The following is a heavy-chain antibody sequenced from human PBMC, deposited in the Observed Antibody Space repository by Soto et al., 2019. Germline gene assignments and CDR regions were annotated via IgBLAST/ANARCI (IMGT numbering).Heavy chain of an antibody. CDR1: GYTFTGYY. V-gene: IGHV1-2*04. Sequence: ASVKVSCKASGYTFTGYYMHWVRQAPGQGLEWMGWINPNSGGTIYAQKFQGWVTMTRNTSISTAYMELSRLRSDDTAVYYCARGPGIAVAGTLFDYWGQGTLVTVSS. CDR2: INPNSGGT. J-gene: IGHJ4*02. D-gene: IGHD6-19*01. CDR3: ARGPGIAVAGTLFDY.